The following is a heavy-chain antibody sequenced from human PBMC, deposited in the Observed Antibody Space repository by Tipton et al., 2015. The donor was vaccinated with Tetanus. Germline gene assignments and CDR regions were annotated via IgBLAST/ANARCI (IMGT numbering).Heavy chain of an antibody. CDR1: GGSFGHYY. CDR3: ARGLGSMLAPGGSIDS. Sequence: TLSLTCVVYGGSFGHYYWTWIRQPPGKGLEWIGEINHDGRTTYTSSLKSRVTILVDTSKKQFSLKGTSVTAADTAVYYCARGLGSMLAPGGSIDSWGQGTLVTVSS. CDR2: INHDGRT. D-gene: IGHD2-8*01. J-gene: IGHJ5*01. V-gene: IGHV4-34*01.